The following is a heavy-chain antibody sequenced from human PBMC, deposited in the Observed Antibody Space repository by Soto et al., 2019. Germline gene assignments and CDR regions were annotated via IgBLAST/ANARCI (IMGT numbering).Heavy chain of an antibody. CDR2: MNPDSGNT. D-gene: IGHD3-16*01. CDR3: ARGRFRRTWFDP. J-gene: IGHJ5*02. Sequence: QVQLVQSGAEVKKPGASVKVSCKASGYTFTNYDIHWVRQATGQGLEWMGWMNPDSGNTGQSKQFQGRVTMTRDTSISPAYMEMSSLRSEGTAVYYCARGRFRRTWFDPWGQGTLVTVSS. CDR1: GYTFTNYD. V-gene: IGHV1-8*01.